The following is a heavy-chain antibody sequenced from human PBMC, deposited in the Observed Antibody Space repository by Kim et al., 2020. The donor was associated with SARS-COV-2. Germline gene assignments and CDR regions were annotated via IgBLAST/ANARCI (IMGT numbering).Heavy chain of an antibody. CDR3: TSVPGTTLAFWDAFDL. Sequence: KGRFTITRDGSKSTAYLQLTSLKTEDTAVYYCTSVPGTTLAFWDAFDLWGQGTMVTVSS. V-gene: IGHV3-73*01. D-gene: IGHD1-1*01. J-gene: IGHJ3*01.